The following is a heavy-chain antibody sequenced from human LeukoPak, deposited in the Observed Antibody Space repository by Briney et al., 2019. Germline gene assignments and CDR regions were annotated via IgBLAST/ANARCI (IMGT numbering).Heavy chain of an antibody. CDR3: VRDASLWLGDYYGMDV. Sequence: SETLSLTCTVSGASINSGDYYWTWIRQPPGKGLEWIGYIYYSGSSYYNPSLQSRVTMSLDTSKNQFSLNLSSVTAADTAVYYCVRDASLWLGDYYGMDVWGQGTTVTVSS. V-gene: IGHV4-30-4*01. CDR2: IYYSGSS. J-gene: IGHJ6*02. D-gene: IGHD3-10*01. CDR1: GASINSGDYY.